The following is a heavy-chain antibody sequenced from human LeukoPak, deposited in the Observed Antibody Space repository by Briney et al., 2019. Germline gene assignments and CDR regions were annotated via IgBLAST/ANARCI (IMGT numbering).Heavy chain of an antibody. Sequence: GGSLRLSCTVSGFTVSSNSMSWVRQAPGRGLDWVSFIYSGGNTHNSDSVKGRFTISRDNSKNTLYLQMNSLRAEDTAVYYCARRAGDYSHPYDYWGQGTLVTVSS. CDR1: GFTVSSNS. J-gene: IGHJ4*02. V-gene: IGHV3-53*01. CDR3: ARRAGDYSHPYDY. D-gene: IGHD3-22*01. CDR2: IYSGGNT.